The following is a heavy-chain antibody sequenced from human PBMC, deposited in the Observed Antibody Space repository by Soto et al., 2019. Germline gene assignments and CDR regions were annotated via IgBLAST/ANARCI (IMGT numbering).Heavy chain of an antibody. V-gene: IGHV1-18*04. Sequence: GASVKVSCKASVFTSSGISWVRQAPGQGLEWMGWISTHNGNTIYAQKFQGRVIMTIDTSTTTVYMELRSLRSDDTATYFCAREGILGPFDAYDLWGQGTMVTVSS. CDR1: VFTSSG. J-gene: IGHJ3*01. CDR2: ISTHNGNT. D-gene: IGHD3-3*01. CDR3: AREGILGPFDAYDL.